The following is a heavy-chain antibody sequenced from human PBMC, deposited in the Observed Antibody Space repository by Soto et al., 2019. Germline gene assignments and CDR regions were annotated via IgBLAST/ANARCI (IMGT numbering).Heavy chain of an antibody. Sequence: GASVEVSCKASGGTFSSYAISWVRQAPGQGLEWMGGIIPIFGTANYAQKFQGRVTITADESTSTAYMELSSLRSEDTAVYYCARAAKSTEYYDSSGYYYWGQGTLVTVSS. V-gene: IGHV1-69*13. CDR2: IIPIFGTA. CDR3: ARAAKSTEYYDSSGYYY. D-gene: IGHD3-22*01. J-gene: IGHJ4*02. CDR1: GGTFSSYA.